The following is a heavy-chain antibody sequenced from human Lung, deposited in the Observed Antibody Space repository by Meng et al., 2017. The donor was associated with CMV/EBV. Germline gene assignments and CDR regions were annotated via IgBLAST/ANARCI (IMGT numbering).Heavy chain of an antibody. CDR2: IYYSGST. Sequence: CTVSGGSIRSYYWSWIRQPPGKGLEWIGYIYYSGSTNYNPSLKSRVTISVDTSKKQFSLKLSSVTAADTAVYYCARDPAASIFGVVTNEGYFDYWXQGTXVNGAS. V-gene: IGHV4-59*01. CDR1: GGSIRSYY. J-gene: IGHJ4*02. CDR3: ARDPAASIFGVVTNEGYFDY. D-gene: IGHD3-3*01.